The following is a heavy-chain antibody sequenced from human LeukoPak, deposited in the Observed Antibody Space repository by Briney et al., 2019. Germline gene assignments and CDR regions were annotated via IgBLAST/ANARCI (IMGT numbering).Heavy chain of an antibody. Sequence: PSETLSLTCTVSGDSISSGGYFWTCIRQPAGEGLEWIGRMYTDGGLSYNPSLKSRVAISMDTSKNQFSLKLTSVSAADTAVYYCARDRRFTVARGGPSWFDPWGQGTLVTVSS. J-gene: IGHJ5*02. CDR2: MYTDGGL. D-gene: IGHD3-10*01. CDR1: GDSISSGGYF. V-gene: IGHV4-61*02. CDR3: ARDRRFTVARGGPSWFDP.